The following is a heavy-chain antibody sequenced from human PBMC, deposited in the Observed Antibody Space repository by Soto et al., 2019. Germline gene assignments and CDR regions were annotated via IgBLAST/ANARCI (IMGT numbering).Heavy chain of an antibody. V-gene: IGHV1-18*01. Sequence: ASVKVSCKASGYTFTSYGISWVRQAPGQGLEWMGWISAYNGNTNYAQKLQGRVTMTTDTSTSTAYMEPRSLRSDDTAVYYCARSSGYGTYYYYGMDVWGQGTTVTVSS. D-gene: IGHD5-12*01. CDR2: ISAYNGNT. J-gene: IGHJ6*02. CDR3: ARSSGYGTYYYYGMDV. CDR1: GYTFTSYG.